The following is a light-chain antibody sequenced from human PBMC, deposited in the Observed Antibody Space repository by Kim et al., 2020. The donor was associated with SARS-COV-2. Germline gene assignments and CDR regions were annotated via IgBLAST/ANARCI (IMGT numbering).Light chain of an antibody. CDR1: RSVNRRF. CDR2: GAS. CDR3: QQYDSSVWT. J-gene: IGKJ1*01. V-gene: IGKV3-20*01. Sequence: SPGEGAPLSCRTSRSVNRRFLSWYQQKPGHAPRLLIDGASTSATGIPDRFSGSGSGTDFTLTISGLEPDDFAMYYCQQYDSSVWTFGQGTKVDIK.